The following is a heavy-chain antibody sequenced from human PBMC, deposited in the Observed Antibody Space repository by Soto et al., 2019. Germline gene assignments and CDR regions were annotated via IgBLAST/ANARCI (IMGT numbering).Heavy chain of an antibody. CDR2: IISEAFGGTI. D-gene: IGHD3-3*01. J-gene: IGHJ4*02. CDR1: GFAFGDYA. CDR3: TRSVGGVYDFWPGYYDY. Sequence: GGSLRLSCTASGFAFGDYALSWFRQAPGKGLEWVGFIISEAFGGTIEYAASVKGRFTISRDDSKSLVDLQMNSLKVEDTGVYYCTRSVGGVYDFWPGYYDYWGQGTLVTVSS. V-gene: IGHV3-49*03.